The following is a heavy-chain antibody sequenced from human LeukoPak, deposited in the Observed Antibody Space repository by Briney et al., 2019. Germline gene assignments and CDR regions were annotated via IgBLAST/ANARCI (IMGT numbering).Heavy chain of an antibody. CDR1: GGSISSSNW. CDR2: IYHSGST. Sequence: SGTLSLTCAVSGGSISSSNWWSWVRQPPGKGLEWIGVIYHSGSTNYNPSLKSRVTISVDKSKNQFSLKLSSVTAADTAVYYCESDGYYYGSGNRFDYWGQGTLVTVSS. J-gene: IGHJ4*02. D-gene: IGHD3-10*01. V-gene: IGHV4-4*02. CDR3: ESDGYYYGSGNRFDY.